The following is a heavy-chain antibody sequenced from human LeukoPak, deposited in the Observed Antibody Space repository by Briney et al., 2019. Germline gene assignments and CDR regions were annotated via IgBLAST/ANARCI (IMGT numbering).Heavy chain of an antibody. CDR2: ISAYNGNT. CDR3: ARCPTVVTPDYYYYYYMDV. CDR1: GYTFTSYG. V-gene: IGHV1-18*01. D-gene: IGHD4-23*01. Sequence: ASVKVSCKASGYTFTSYGISWVRQAPGQGLEWMGWISAYNGNTNYAQKLQGRVTMTTDTSTGTAYMELRSLRSDDTAVYYCARCPTVVTPDYYYYYYMDVWGKGTTVTVSS. J-gene: IGHJ6*03.